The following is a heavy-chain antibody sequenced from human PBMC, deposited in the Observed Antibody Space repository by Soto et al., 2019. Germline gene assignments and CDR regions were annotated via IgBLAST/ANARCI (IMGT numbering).Heavy chain of an antibody. CDR3: ARAATTTEKYYYYMDV. Sequence: QVQLVQSGAEVKKPGASVRVSCKTSGYTFSDYVISWVRQAPGQGLEWVGWISASNGDSNFAQKVQGRVTLNTDTSTSTAYMEMRGLRFDDTAVYFCARAATTTEKYYYYMDVWGKGTTVTVSS. J-gene: IGHJ6*03. D-gene: IGHD1-26*01. CDR2: ISASNGDS. CDR1: GYTFSDYV. V-gene: IGHV1-18*01.